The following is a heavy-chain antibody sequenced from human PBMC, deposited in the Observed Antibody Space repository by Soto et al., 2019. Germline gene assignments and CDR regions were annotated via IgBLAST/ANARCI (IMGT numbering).Heavy chain of an antibody. CDR1: GGTFSSYA. D-gene: IGHD4-17*01. CDR2: IIPIFGTA. Sequence: SVKVSCKASGGTFSSYAISWVRQAPGQGLEWMGGIIPIFGTANYAQKFRGRVTITADESTSTAYMELRSLRSDDTAVYYCARDFPDYGDYFDYWGQGTLVTVSS. CDR3: ARDFPDYGDYFDY. J-gene: IGHJ4*02. V-gene: IGHV1-69*13.